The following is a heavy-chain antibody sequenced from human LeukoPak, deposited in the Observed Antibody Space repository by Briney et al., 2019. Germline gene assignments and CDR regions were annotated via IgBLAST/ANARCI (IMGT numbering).Heavy chain of an antibody. V-gene: IGHV3-48*02. D-gene: IGHD4-17*01. Sequence: GGSLRLSCAASGFTFSSYAMNWVRQAPGKGLEWVSYISSSSSTIYYTDSVKGRFTISRDNAKNSLYLQMNSLRDEDTAVYYCARPTYGDYGMDVWGQGTTVTVSS. CDR3: ARPTYGDYGMDV. J-gene: IGHJ6*02. CDR2: ISSSSSTI. CDR1: GFTFSSYA.